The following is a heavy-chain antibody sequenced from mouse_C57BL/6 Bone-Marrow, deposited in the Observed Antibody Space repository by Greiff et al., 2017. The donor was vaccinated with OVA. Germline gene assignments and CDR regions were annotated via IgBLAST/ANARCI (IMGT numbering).Heavy chain of an antibody. Sequence: VQLQQSGAELVRPGASVKLSCTASGFNIKDDYMHWVKQRPEQGLEWIGWIDPENGDTEYASKFQGKATITADTSSNTAYLQLSSLTSEDTAVYYCARRVRRPRCAYWGQGTLVTVSA. J-gene: IGHJ3*01. CDR1: GFNIKDDY. CDR3: ARRVRRPRCAY. D-gene: IGHD2-14*01. V-gene: IGHV14-4*01. CDR2: IDPENGDT.